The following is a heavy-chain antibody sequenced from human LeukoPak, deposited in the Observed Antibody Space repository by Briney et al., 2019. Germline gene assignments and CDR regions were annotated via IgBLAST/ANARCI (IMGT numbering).Heavy chain of an antibody. CDR1: GYTFTGYY. D-gene: IGHD6-6*01. Sequence: ASVKVSCKASGYTFTGYYMHWVRQAPGQGLEWMGWINPNSGNTGYAQKFQGRVTMTRNTSISTAYMELSSLRSEDTAVYYCAREYSSSSYYYYYYMDVWGKGTTVTVSS. J-gene: IGHJ6*03. V-gene: IGHV1-8*02. CDR2: INPNSGNT. CDR3: AREYSSSSYYYYYYMDV.